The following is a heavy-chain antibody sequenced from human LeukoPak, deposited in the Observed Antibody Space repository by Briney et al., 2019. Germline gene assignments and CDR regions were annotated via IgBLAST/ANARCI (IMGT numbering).Heavy chain of an antibody. J-gene: IGHJ4*02. CDR2: IGISSNYT. Sequence: GGSLRLSRAASGFTFSDYYMSWIRPAPGKGLEWVSYIGISSNYTKYAESVKGRFTVSRDNAKNSLYLQMSSPRAEDTAVYHCAGETSDYFDHWGQGTLVTVSS. CDR3: AGETSDYFDH. V-gene: IGHV3-11*05. D-gene: IGHD4-11*01. CDR1: GFTFSDYY.